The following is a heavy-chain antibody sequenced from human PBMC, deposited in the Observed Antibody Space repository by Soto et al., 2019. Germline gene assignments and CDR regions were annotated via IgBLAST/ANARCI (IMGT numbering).Heavy chain of an antibody. J-gene: IGHJ5*01. CDR3: ARLGSPLKPIDS. CDR1: GYTFTNYW. Sequence: GESLNISCQTSGYTFTNYWIGCVRHMPGRGLEWMGLIFPRDSDTTYNSSFEGQVTISSDSPIATAYPQSTSLNASDTATYFCARLGSPLKPIDSWGQGTPVTVSS. CDR2: IFPRDSDT. D-gene: IGHD3-10*01. V-gene: IGHV5-51*01.